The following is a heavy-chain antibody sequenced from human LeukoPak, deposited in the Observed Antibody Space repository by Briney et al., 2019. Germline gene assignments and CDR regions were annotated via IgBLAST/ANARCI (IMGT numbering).Heavy chain of an antibody. Sequence: ASVKVSCKASGYTFTGYYMHWVRQAPGQGLEWMGWINPSGGGTNYAQKFQGRVTMTRDTSISTAYMELSRLRSDDTAVYYCARDVGEYCSSVSCYASDYWGQGTLVTVSS. J-gene: IGHJ4*02. D-gene: IGHD2-2*01. CDR2: INPSGGGT. CDR1: GYTFTGYY. V-gene: IGHV1-2*02. CDR3: ARDVGEYCSSVSCYASDY.